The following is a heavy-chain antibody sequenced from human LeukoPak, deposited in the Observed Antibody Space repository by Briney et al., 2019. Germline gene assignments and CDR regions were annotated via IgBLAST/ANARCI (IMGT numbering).Heavy chain of an antibody. Sequence: SETLSLTCTVSGGSISSYYWSWIRQPPGKGLEWIGYIYYSGSTNYNPSLKSRVTISVDTSKNQFSLKLSSVTAADTAVYYCARGPRWGSYYYYMDVWGKGTTVTVSS. CDR2: IYYSGST. CDR1: GGSISSYY. V-gene: IGHV4-59*01. J-gene: IGHJ6*03. D-gene: IGHD3-16*01. CDR3: ARGPRWGSYYYYMDV.